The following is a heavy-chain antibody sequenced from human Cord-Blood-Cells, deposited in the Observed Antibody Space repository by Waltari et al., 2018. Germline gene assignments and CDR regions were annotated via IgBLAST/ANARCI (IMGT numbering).Heavy chain of an antibody. Sequence: QVQLVQSGAEVKKPGASVKVSCKASGYTFTGYYMHWVRQAPGQGLEWMGWINPNSGGTNYAQKFQGRVTMTRDTSISTAYMELSRLRSDDTAVYYCAREEGWGYSRSDAFDIWGQGTMVTVSS. D-gene: IGHD7-27*01. CDR2: INPNSGGT. CDR1: GYTFTGYY. J-gene: IGHJ3*02. V-gene: IGHV1-2*02. CDR3: AREEGWGYSRSDAFDI.